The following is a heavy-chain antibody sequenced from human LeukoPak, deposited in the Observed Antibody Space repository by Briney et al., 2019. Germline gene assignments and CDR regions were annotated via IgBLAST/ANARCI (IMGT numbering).Heavy chain of an antibody. J-gene: IGHJ4*02. CDR3: ARDQEGFDY. CDR1: GYTFTNNY. Sequence: ASVKVSCKASGYTFTNNYLHWVRQAPGQGLEWMGMIYPRDGSTSYAQNFQGRVTVTRDTSTTTVHIELRGLRSEDTAVYYCARDQEGFDYWGQGTVVTVSS. CDR2: IYPRDGST. V-gene: IGHV1-46*01.